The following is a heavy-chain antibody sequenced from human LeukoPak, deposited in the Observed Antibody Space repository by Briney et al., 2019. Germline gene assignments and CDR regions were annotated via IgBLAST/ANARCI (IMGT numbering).Heavy chain of an antibody. D-gene: IGHD6-6*01. CDR1: GDSVSSNSAA. CDR3: AREEGGIAARPFDY. J-gene: IGHJ4*02. Sequence: SQTLSLTCAISGDSVSSNSAAWHWIRQSPSRGLEWLERTYYRSKWYNDYAVSVKSRITINPDTSKNQFSLQLNSVTPEDTAVYYCAREEGGIAARPFDYWGQGTLVTVSS. V-gene: IGHV6-1*01. CDR2: TYYRSKWYN.